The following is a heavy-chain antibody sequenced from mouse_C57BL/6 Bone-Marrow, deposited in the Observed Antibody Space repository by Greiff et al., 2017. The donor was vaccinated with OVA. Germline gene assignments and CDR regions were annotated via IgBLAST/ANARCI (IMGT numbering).Heavy chain of an antibody. CDR3: ARWLLGFAY. D-gene: IGHD2-3*01. CDR1: GFSLTSYG. CDR2: IWSGGST. V-gene: IGHV2-2*01. J-gene: IGHJ3*01. Sequence: QVQLQQSGPGLVQPSQSLSITCTVSGFSLTSYGVHWVRQSPGKGLAWLGVIWSGGSTDYNAAFISRLSISKDNSKSQVFFKMNSLQADDTAIYYCARWLLGFAYWGQGTLVTVSA.